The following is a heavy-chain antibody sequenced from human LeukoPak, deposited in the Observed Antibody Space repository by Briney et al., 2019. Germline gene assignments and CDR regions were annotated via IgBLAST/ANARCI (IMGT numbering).Heavy chain of an antibody. V-gene: IGHV3-48*03. CDR1: GFTFSSYE. CDR3: ARGRSIAVAGTGGYYYYGMDV. D-gene: IGHD6-19*01. Sequence: GGSLRLSCAASGFTFSSYEMNWVRQAPGKGLEWVSYISSSGSTIYYADSVKGRFTISRDNAKNSLYLQMNGLRAEDTAVYYCARGRSIAVAGTGGYYYYGMDVWGKGTTVTVSS. J-gene: IGHJ6*04. CDR2: ISSSGSTI.